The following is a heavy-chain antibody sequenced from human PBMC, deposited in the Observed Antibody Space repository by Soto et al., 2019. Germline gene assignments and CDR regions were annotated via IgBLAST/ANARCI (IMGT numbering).Heavy chain of an antibody. V-gene: IGHV4-39*01. CDR1: GGSISSSSYY. J-gene: IGHJ4*02. D-gene: IGHD3-9*01. CDR3: ARHKYDILTGYYRPYYFDY. CDR2: IYYSGST. Sequence: PSETLSLTCTVSGGSISSSSYYWGWIRQPPGKGLEWIGSIYYSGSTYYNPSLKSRVTISVDTSKNQFSLKLSSVTAADTAVYYCARHKYDILTGYYRPYYFDYWGQGTLVTVSS.